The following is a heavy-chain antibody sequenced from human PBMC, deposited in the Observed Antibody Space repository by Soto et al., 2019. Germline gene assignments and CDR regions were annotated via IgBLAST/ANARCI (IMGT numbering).Heavy chain of an antibody. V-gene: IGHV3-23*01. D-gene: IGHD3-22*01. CDR2: ISGSGGST. CDR1: GFTFSSYA. J-gene: IGHJ4*02. Sequence: GGSLRLSCAASGFTFSSYAMSWVRQAPGKGLEWVSAISGSGGSTYYADSVKGRFTISRDNSKNTLYLQMNSLRAEDTAVYYCAKQGPTMIVVVITTPYYFDYWGQGTLVTVSS. CDR3: AKQGPTMIVVVITTPYYFDY.